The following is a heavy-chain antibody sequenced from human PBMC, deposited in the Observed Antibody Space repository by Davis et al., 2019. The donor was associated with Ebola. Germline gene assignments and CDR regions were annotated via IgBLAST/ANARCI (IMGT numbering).Heavy chain of an antibody. CDR2: ISGSGGSA. D-gene: IGHD2/OR15-2a*01. J-gene: IGHJ3*01. CDR1: GFTFRSYD. Sequence: GGSLRLSCAASGFTFRSYDMSWVRQAPGKGLEWVSGISGSGGSANYADSVKGRFTISRDNSKNTLYLQMSSLRAEDTAIYYCAKDNRNIWSEVWGQGTMVTVSS. V-gene: IGHV3-23*01. CDR3: AKDNRNIWSEV.